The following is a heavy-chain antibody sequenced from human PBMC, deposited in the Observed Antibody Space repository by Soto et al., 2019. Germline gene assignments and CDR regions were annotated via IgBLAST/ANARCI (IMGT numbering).Heavy chain of an antibody. CDR1: GFTFSSYS. Sequence: GGSLRLSCAASGFTFSSYSMNWVRQAPGKGLEWVSSISSSSSYIYYADSVKGRFTISRDNAKNSLYLQMNSLRAEDTAVYYCARGAELRAFDIWGQGTMVTVSS. V-gene: IGHV3-21*01. D-gene: IGHD1-7*01. J-gene: IGHJ3*02. CDR2: ISSSSSYI. CDR3: ARGAELRAFDI.